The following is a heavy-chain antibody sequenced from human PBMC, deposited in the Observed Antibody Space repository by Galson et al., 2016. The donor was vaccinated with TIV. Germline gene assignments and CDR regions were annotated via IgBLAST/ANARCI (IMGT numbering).Heavy chain of an antibody. CDR1: GFTFGAYS. V-gene: IGHV3-23*01. D-gene: IGHD3-9*01. Sequence: SLRLSCAASGFTFGAYSMTWVRQAPGKGLEWVSTITSGDTTYYADSVRGRFTTSRDNSKNTLYLQMDSLRAEDTAIYYCAKDRILQYFDWLLCDSWGQGTLVTVSS. J-gene: IGHJ4*02. CDR3: AKDRILQYFDWLLCDS. CDR2: ITSGDTT.